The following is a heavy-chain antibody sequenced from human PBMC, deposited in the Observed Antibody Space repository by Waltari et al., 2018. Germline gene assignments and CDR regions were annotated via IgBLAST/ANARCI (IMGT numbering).Heavy chain of an antibody. D-gene: IGHD2-2*02. J-gene: IGHJ2*01. Sequence: QVQLVQAGAAVKTPGSSVQVSCKASGCPFSSSAICWVRESLGHGLEWMGGIIPIFGTANYAQKFQGRVTITADESTSTAYMELSSLRSEDTAVYYCARRDCSSTSCYTGLDWYFDLWGRGTLVTVSS. CDR2: IIPIFGTA. CDR3: ARRDCSSTSCYTGLDWYFDL. CDR1: GCPFSSSA. V-gene: IGHV1-69*01.